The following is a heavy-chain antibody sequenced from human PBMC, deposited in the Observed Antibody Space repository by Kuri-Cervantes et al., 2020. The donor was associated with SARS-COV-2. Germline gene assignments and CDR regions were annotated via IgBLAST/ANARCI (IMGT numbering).Heavy chain of an antibody. Sequence: GGSLRPSCAASGFTFSSYAMSWVRQAPGKGMEWVACIKGGSGNTYYAASVKGRFTVSRDNAKHTLYLLMSSLRVEDTAMYYCARDLGVAPDFWGQGTQVNVSS. CDR2: IKGGSGNT. V-gene: IGHV3-23*01. CDR3: ARDLGVAPDF. CDR1: GFTFSSYA. J-gene: IGHJ4*02. D-gene: IGHD3-16*01.